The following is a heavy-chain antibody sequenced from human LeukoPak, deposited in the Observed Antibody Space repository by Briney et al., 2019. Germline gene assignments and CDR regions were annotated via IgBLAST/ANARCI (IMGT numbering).Heavy chain of an antibody. J-gene: IGHJ4*02. Sequence: GGSLRLSCAASGFNVSSNYMSWVRQAPGKGLEWVSVIYSGGSTYYADSVKGRFTISRDNSKNTLYLQMNSLRAEDTAVYYCVRLNPGRAAAGCWGQGTLVTVSS. D-gene: IGHD6-13*01. CDR3: VRLNPGRAAAGC. V-gene: IGHV3-53*01. CDR2: IYSGGST. CDR1: GFNVSSNY.